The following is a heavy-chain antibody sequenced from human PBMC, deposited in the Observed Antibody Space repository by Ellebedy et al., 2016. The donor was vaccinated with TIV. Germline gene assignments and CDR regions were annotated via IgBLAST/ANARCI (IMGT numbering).Heavy chain of an antibody. CDR3: ARDIMLRFLEWLGHYGMDV. CDR1: GFTFDDYA. CDR2: ISWNSGSI. V-gene: IGHV3-9*01. Sequence: GGSLRLXCAASGFTFDDYAMHWVRQAPGKGLEWVSGISWNSGSIGYADSVKGRFTISRDNAKNSLYLQMNSLRAEDTAVYYCARDIMLRFLEWLGHYGMDVWGQGTTVTVSS. D-gene: IGHD3-3*01. J-gene: IGHJ6*02.